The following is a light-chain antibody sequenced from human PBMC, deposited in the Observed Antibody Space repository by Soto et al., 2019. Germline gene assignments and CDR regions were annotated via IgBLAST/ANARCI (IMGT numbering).Light chain of an antibody. Sequence: DIQMTQSPSSLSASVGDRVAITCRASQSISNYLNWYQQKPGKAPQLLIFAAFSLQGGVPSRFSGSGSGTDFTLTISSLQPEDFATYYCQQSYSTPPTFGGGTKVEIK. V-gene: IGKV1-39*01. CDR2: AAF. CDR1: QSISNY. CDR3: QQSYSTPPT. J-gene: IGKJ4*01.